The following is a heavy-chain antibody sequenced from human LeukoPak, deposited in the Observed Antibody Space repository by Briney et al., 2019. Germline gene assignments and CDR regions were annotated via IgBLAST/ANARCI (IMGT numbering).Heavy chain of an antibody. CDR1: GFTFSSYG. V-gene: IGHV3-33*01. Sequence: GGSLRLSCAASGFTFSSYGMHWVRQAPSKGLEWVAVIWYDGSNKYYADSVKGRFTISRDNSKNTLYLQMNSLRAEDTAVYYCARGRGLTYYMDVWGKGTTVTVSS. D-gene: IGHD3-10*01. J-gene: IGHJ6*03. CDR2: IWYDGSNK. CDR3: ARGRGLTYYMDV.